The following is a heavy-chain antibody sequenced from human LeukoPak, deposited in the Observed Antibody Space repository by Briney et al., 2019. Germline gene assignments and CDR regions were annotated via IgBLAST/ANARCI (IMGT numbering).Heavy chain of an antibody. CDR2: IKSKNDGGTT. CDR3: TTFPSGFDI. Sequence: GGSLRLSCTASGFTFSNAWMSWVRQAPGKGLEWVGRIKSKNDGGTTDYAAPVKGRVTISRDDSKNTLYLQMNSLKTEDTAVYYCTTFPSGFDIWGQGTMVTVFS. J-gene: IGHJ3*02. V-gene: IGHV3-15*05. CDR1: GFTFSNAW. D-gene: IGHD3-3*01.